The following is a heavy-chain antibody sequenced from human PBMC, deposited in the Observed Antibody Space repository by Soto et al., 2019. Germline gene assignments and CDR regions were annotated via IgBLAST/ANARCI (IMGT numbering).Heavy chain of an antibody. CDR1: GFSLTTSAEG. CDR2: IYWDDDK. D-gene: IGHD3-10*01. Sequence: QITLKESGPTLVKPTQTLTLTCTFSGFSLTTSAEGVGWVRQPPGKALEWLALIYWDDDKRYSPILKSRLTLAKANSQNPLGLTTTNMDPEDTATYYCAHRPDGSGNILAYWGQGTLVTVSS. V-gene: IGHV2-5*02. J-gene: IGHJ4*02. CDR3: AHRPDGSGNILAY.